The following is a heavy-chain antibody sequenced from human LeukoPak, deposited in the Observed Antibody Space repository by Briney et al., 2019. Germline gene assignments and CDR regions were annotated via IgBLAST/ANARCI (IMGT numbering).Heavy chain of an antibody. D-gene: IGHD1-14*01. V-gene: IGHV4-39*01. CDR3: ARRFARRTEPLGINRNSDAFDI. CDR2: IYYSGST. Sequence: SETLSLTCTVSGGSISSSSYYWGWIRQPPGKGLEWIGSIYYSGSTYYNPSLKSRVTISVDTSKNQFSLKLSSVTAADTAVYYCARRFARRTEPLGINRNSDAFDIWGQGTMVTVSS. J-gene: IGHJ3*02. CDR1: GGSISSSSYY.